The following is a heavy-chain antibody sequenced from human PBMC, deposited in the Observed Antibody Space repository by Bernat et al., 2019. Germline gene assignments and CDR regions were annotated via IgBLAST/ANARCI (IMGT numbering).Heavy chain of an antibody. CDR1: GFTFSNYV. V-gene: IGHV3-23*04. J-gene: IGHJ5*02. CDR3: ARDQVAYLASADYGWFDP. D-gene: IGHD3-16*01. CDR2: ISGSGGGT. Sequence: EVQLVESGGGLVQPGGSLRLSCAASGFTFSNYVMHWVRQAPGKGLEWVSGISGSGGGTYYADSVKGRFTIYRDNSKNTLDLQMNSLRADDTAVYYCARDQVAYLASADYGWFDPWGQGTLVTVSS.